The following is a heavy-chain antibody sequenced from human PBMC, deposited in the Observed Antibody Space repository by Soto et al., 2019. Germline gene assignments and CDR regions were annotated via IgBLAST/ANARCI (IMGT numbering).Heavy chain of an antibody. V-gene: IGHV1-18*01. CDR1: GYTFTSYG. J-gene: IGHJ5*02. CDR3: ASEGNGYSNYLNNWFDP. Sequence: ASVKVSCKASGYTFTSYGISWVRQAPGQGLEWMGWISAYNGNTNYAQKLQGRVTMTTDTSTSTAYMELRSLRSEDTAVYYCASEGNGYSNYLNNWFDPWGQGTLVTVS. D-gene: IGHD4-4*01. CDR2: ISAYNGNT.